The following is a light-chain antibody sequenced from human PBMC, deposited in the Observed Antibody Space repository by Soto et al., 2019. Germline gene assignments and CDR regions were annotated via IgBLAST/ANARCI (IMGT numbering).Light chain of an antibody. V-gene: IGKV3-11*01. CDR2: DAS. CDR1: QSVSIS. J-gene: IGKJ1*01. CDR3: QQRSNWPWT. Sequence: ETVMKQSPATLSVYPGERVTLSCRASQSVSISFAWYQQKPGQAPRLLIYDASNRATGIPARFSGSGSGTDFALTISSLEPEDFAFYYCQQRSNWPWTFGQVTKVDIK.